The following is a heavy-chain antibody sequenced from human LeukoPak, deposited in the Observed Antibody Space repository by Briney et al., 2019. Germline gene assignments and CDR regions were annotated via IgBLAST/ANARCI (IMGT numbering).Heavy chain of an antibody. D-gene: IGHD2-15*01. V-gene: IGHV4-59*01. J-gene: IGHJ4*02. CDR1: GGSINSYY. CDR3: ARGGWSHGY. Sequence: SETLSLTCTVSGGSINSYYWSWVRQPPGKRMEWIGYIHYTGSTNYNPSLESRVTISVDTSKSQISLKVNSVTAADTAVYHCARGGWSHGYWGQGILVTVSS. CDR2: IHYTGST.